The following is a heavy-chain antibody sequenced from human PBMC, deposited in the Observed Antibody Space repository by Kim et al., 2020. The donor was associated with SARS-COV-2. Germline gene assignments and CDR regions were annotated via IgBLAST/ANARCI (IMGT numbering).Heavy chain of an antibody. D-gene: IGHD2-15*01. V-gene: IGHV1-3*01. J-gene: IGHJ4*02. CDR3: LGGYYFDY. CDR2: GNGNT. Sequence: GNGNTIYSQKFQGRVTVSTDTSASTAYMELSSLGSEDAAVYFCLGGYYFDYWGQGTLVTVSS.